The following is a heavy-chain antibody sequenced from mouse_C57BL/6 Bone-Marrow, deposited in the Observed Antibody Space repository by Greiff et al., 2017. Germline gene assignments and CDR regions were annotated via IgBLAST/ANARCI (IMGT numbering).Heavy chain of an antibody. V-gene: IGHV5-6*02. CDR3: ARRGYSNSMDY. CDR1: GFTFSSYG. J-gene: IGHJ4*01. D-gene: IGHD2-5*01. CDR2: ISSGGSYT. Sequence: EVKLEESGGDLVKPGGSLKLSCAASGFTFSSYGMSWVRQTPDKRLEWVATISSGGSYTYYPDSVKGRFTISRDNAKNTLYLQMSSLQSEDTAMYYCARRGYSNSMDYWCQGTSVTVSS.